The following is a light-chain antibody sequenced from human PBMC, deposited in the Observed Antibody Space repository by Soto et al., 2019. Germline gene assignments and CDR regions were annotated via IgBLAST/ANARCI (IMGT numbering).Light chain of an antibody. CDR3: SSYTVSTDVV. Sequence: QSVLTQPASLSGSPGQSISISCTGATSDFINYNYVSWYQHHLGKAPQLMIYEVSNRPSGVSSRFSGSKSGNTASLTISGLQPEDEAYYYCSSYTVSTDVVFGGGTKVTVL. J-gene: IGLJ2*01. V-gene: IGLV2-14*01. CDR1: TSDFINYNY. CDR2: EVS.